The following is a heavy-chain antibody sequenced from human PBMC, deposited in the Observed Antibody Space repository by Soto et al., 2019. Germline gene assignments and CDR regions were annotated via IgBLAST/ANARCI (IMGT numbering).Heavy chain of an antibody. J-gene: IGHJ1*01. CDR2: ISYNGNDK. D-gene: IGHD2-21*02. CDR3: AKDAGDQGYFQN. Sequence: QEQLVESGGGVVQPGRSLRLSCAASGFTFSGYAMHWVRQAPGKGLEWVASISYNGNDKYYVDSVKGRFTISRDNSKNTLYLQMSSLTPEDTAVYYCAKDAGDQGYFQNWGQGPLVTVSS. V-gene: IGHV3-30*18. CDR1: GFTFSGYA.